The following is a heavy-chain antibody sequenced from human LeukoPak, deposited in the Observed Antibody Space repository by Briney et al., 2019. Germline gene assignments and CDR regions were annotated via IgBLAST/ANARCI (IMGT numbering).Heavy chain of an antibody. CDR2: IYSGGST. CDR3: AREAARSWFDP. Sequence: SETLSLTCTVSGGSISSSSYYWGWIRQPPGRGLEWIGNIYSGGSTYYNPSLKSRVTMSVDTSKNQFSLKLSSVTAADTAVYYCAREAARSWFDPWGQGTLVTVSS. V-gene: IGHV4-39*07. CDR1: GGSISSSSYY. D-gene: IGHD6-6*01. J-gene: IGHJ5*02.